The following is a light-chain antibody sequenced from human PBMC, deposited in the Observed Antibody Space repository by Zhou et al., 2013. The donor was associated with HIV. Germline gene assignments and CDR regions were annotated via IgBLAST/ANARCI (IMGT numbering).Light chain of an antibody. J-gene: IGKJ4*01. CDR2: GAS. CDR3: QMYGHTPV. Sequence: EIVMTQSPVTLSVSPGERATLSCRASQSVSNNLAWYQQKPGQAPRLLIYGASERGTDIPDRFTGTGSGTDFTLTINRLEPEDFAVYSCQMYGHTPVFGGGTKVEIK. V-gene: IGKV3-20*01. CDR1: QSVSNN.